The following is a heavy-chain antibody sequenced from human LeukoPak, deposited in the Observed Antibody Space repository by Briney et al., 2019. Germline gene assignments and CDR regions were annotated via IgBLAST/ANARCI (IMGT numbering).Heavy chain of an antibody. V-gene: IGHV3-23*01. CDR2: ISGSGDST. J-gene: IGHJ6*02. Sequence: SGGSLRLSCAASGFTFTTFAMNWVRQAPGKGQEWVSGISGSGDSTYYADSVKGRFTISRDNSKNTVFLQMNSLRVADTAVYSCARGKRGVYYYYGMDVWGQGTTVTVSS. CDR3: ARGKRGVYYYYGMDV. D-gene: IGHD3-10*01. CDR1: GFTFTTFA.